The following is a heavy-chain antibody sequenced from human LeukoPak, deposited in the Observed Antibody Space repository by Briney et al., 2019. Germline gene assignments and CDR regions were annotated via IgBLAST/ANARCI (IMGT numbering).Heavy chain of an antibody. CDR1: GGSISSYY. V-gene: IGHV4-59*01. D-gene: IGHD3-16*01. J-gene: IGHJ6*03. Sequence: SETLSLTCTVSGGSISSYYWSWIRQPPGKGLEWIGYFYYSGSTNYNPSLKSRVTISVDTSKNQFSLKLSSVTAADTAVYYCARRFLQYVDVWGKGTTVTVSS. CDR3: ARRFLQYVDV. CDR2: FYYSGST.